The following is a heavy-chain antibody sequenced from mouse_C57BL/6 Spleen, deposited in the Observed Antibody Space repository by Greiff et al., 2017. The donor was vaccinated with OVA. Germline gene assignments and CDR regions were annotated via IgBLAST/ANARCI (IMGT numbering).Heavy chain of an antibody. CDR1: GFTFSDYG. J-gene: IGHJ4*01. V-gene: IGHV5-17*01. D-gene: IGHD1-1*01. CDR3: ARGTTVVATNAMDY. CDR2: ISSGSSTM. Sequence: EVKLVESGGGLVKPGGSLKLSCAASGFTFSDYGMHWVRQAPEKGLEGVAYISSGSSTMYSAGTVKGRFTISRANAKNTLFLQMTSLRSEDTAMYYCARGTTVVATNAMDYWGQGTSVTVSS.